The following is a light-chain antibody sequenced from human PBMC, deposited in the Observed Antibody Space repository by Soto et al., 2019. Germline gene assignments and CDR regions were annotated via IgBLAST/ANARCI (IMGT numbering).Light chain of an antibody. CDR1: QTVTSSY. V-gene: IGKV3D-7*01. CDR3: QQDYNLPWT. CDR2: GAS. J-gene: IGKJ1*01. Sequence: EIVMTQSPATLSLSPGERATLSCRASQTVTSSYISWYQQKPGQAPRLLIYGASTRATGIPARFSGSGSGTDFTLTINSLQPEDFAVYYCQQDYNLPWTFGQGTKVDIK.